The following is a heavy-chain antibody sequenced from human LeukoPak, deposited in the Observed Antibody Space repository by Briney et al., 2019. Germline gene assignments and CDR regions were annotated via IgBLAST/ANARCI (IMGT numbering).Heavy chain of an antibody. CDR3: ARDWSDGFDY. Sequence: GGSLRLSCAASGFSFSSHGMSWVRQAPGKGLEWVASIKEDGSEKYYVDSVKGRFTISRDNAKNSVYLQMNSLRAEDTAVYYCARDWSDGFDYWGQGTLVTVSS. D-gene: IGHD3-3*01. CDR1: GFSFSSHG. V-gene: IGHV3-7*01. CDR2: IKEDGSEK. J-gene: IGHJ4*02.